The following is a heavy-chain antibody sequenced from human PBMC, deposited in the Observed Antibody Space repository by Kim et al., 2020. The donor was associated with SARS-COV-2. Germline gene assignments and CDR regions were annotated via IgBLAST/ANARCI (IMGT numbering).Heavy chain of an antibody. J-gene: IGHJ3*02. V-gene: IGHV5-51*01. D-gene: IGHD2-15*01. Sequence: RYSPSFQGQVTISADKSISTAYLQWSSLKASDTAMYYCARPQYSRDAFDIWGQGTMVTVSS. CDR3: ARPQYSRDAFDI.